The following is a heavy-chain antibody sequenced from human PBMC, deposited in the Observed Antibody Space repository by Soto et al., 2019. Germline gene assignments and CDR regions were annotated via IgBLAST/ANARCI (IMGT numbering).Heavy chain of an antibody. CDR3: ARGIADIQPGGNWFDP. D-gene: IGHD2-8*02. V-gene: IGHV1-69*01. CDR2: IIPMFGTT. Sequence: QVQLVQSGAEVKKPGSSVTVSCKASGVIFKNYAFSWVRQAPGQGLEWMGGIIPMFGTTNSAQSFQDRVTITADESTSTVYLELSSLRSDDTAIYYCARGIADIQPGGNWFDPWGQGTLVTVSS. J-gene: IGHJ5*02. CDR1: GVIFKNYA.